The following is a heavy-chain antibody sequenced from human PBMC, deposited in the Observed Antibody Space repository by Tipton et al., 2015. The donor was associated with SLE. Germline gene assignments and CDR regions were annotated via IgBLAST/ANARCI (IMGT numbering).Heavy chain of an antibody. CDR1: GGSISSSSYY. CDR2: IYYSGST. J-gene: IGHJ4*02. D-gene: IGHD2-15*01. Sequence: TLSLTCTVSGGSISSSSYYWGWIRQPPGKGLEWIGSIYYSGSTYYNPSLKSRVTISVDTSKNQFSLKLSSVTAADTAVYYCARAVVVVAPFDYWAREPWSPSPQ. CDR3: ARAVVVVAPFDY. V-gene: IGHV4-39*07.